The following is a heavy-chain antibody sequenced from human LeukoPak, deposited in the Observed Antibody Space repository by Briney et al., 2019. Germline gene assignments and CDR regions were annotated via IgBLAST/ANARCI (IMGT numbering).Heavy chain of an antibody. J-gene: IGHJ4*02. V-gene: IGHV3-33*01. CDR1: GFTFSSYG. CDR3: ARLGSGWYFDY. D-gene: IGHD6-19*01. CDR2: IWYDGSNK. Sequence: GGSLRLSCAGSGFTFSSYGTHWVRQAPGKGLEWVAVIWYDGSNKYYADSVKGRFTISKDNSKNTQYLQMNSLRAEDTAVYYCARLGSGWYFDYWGQGTLVTVSS.